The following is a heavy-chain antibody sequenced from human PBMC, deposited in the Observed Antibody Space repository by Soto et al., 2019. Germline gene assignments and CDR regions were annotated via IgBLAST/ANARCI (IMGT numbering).Heavy chain of an antibody. D-gene: IGHD2-8*01. CDR1: GGSISSSSYY. J-gene: IGHJ4*02. CDR3: AIAMAYFDY. CDR2: IYYSGST. Sequence: SETLSLTCTVSGGSISSSSYYWGWIRQPPGKGLEWIGSIYYSGSTYYNPSLKSRVIISVDTSKNHFSLKLSSVTAADTAVYYCAIAMAYFDYWGQGTLVTVSS. V-gene: IGHV4-39*02.